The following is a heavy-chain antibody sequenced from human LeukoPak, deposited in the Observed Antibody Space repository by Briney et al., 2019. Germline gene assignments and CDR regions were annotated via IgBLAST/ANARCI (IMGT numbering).Heavy chain of an antibody. CDR3: ARNLIAVTGSGPDSSYYYIDV. CDR2: FIPIFGSA. CDR1: ADTFQKYA. Sequence: VASVKVSCKASADTFQKYAIGWVRQAPGQGLEWMGGFIPIFGSADYMQKFQGRVTFSTDESMTTAYMDLSSLTSEDTAVYYCARNLIAVTGSGPDSSYYYIDVWGKGTTVIVSS. D-gene: IGHD3-10*01. J-gene: IGHJ6*03. V-gene: IGHV1-69*05.